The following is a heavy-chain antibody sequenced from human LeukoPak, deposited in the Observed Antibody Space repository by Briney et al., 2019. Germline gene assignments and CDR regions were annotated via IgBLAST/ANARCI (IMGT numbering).Heavy chain of an antibody. Sequence: GGSLRLSCAASGFTFSSYAMSWVRQAPGKGLEWVSAISGSGGSTYYADSVKGRFTISRDNSKNTLYLQMNSLRAEDTAVYYCAKDRLIFSYGSGPYYFDYWGQGTLVTVSS. CDR2: ISGSGGST. CDR1: GFTFSSYA. CDR3: AKDRLIFSYGSGPYYFDY. D-gene: IGHD3-10*01. J-gene: IGHJ4*02. V-gene: IGHV3-23*01.